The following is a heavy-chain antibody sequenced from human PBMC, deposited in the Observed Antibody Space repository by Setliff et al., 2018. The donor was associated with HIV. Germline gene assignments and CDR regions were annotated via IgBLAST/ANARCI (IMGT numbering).Heavy chain of an antibody. CDR1: GFTFNNYA. CDR2: ISASGGTT. Sequence: SGGSLRLSCAASGFTFNNYAMTWVRQAPGKGLEWVSIISASGGTTYSADSLKGRFTISRDNAQNSLFLQMNSLRAEDTAIYYCARDRASSGYYARFDHWGQGTLVTVSS. V-gene: IGHV3-23*01. J-gene: IGHJ4*02. D-gene: IGHD3-22*01. CDR3: ARDRASSGYYARFDH.